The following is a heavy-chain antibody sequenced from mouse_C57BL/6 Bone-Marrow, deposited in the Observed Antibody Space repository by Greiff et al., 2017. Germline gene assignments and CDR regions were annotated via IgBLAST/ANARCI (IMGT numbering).Heavy chain of an antibody. Sequence: QVQLQQSGAELVRPGTSVKVSCKASGYAFTNYLIEWVKQRPGQGLEWIGVINPGSGGTNYNEKFKGKATLTADKSSSTAYMQLSSLTSEDSAVYFCARAGILLRTFYAMDYWGQGTSVTVSS. CDR2: INPGSGGT. CDR1: GYAFTNYL. D-gene: IGHD1-1*01. J-gene: IGHJ4*01. CDR3: ARAGILLRTFYAMDY. V-gene: IGHV1-54*01.